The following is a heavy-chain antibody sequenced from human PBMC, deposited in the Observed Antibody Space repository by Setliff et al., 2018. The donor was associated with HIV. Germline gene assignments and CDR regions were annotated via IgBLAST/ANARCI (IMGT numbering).Heavy chain of an antibody. CDR2: MNPNSGNT. D-gene: IGHD1-1*01. CDR3: ARKNWNDKGKFDP. Sequence: GPSVKVSCKTSGYTFTTSGINWVRQATGQGLEWMGWMNPNSGNTGYAQKFQGRITMTRNTSISTAYMELSSLRSEDTAVYYCARKNWNDKGKFDPWGQGTLVTVSS. CDR1: GYTFTTSG. J-gene: IGHJ5*02. V-gene: IGHV1-8*02.